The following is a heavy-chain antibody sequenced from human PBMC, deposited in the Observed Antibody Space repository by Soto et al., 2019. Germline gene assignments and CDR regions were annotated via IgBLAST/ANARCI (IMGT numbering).Heavy chain of an antibody. CDR2: ISGGGSYI. D-gene: IGHD2-2*01. V-gene: IGHV3-21*06. Sequence: GALRLSCSASGFTFSDENMSWVRQVPGKGLEWVSGISGGGSYIFYADSVQGRFSISRDNPKNSLFLEMNSLRVEDTAVYYCARDSDCHSTSCFFPPHVWGQGTTVTVSS. CDR3: ARDSDCHSTSCFFPPHV. CDR1: GFTFSDEN. J-gene: IGHJ6*02.